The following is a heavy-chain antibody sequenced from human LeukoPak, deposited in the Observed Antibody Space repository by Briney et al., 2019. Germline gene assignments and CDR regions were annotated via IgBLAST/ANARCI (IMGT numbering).Heavy chain of an antibody. V-gene: IGHV3-23*01. CDR1: GFTFSSYA. Sequence: GGSLRLSCATSGFTFSSYAMSWVRQAPGKGLEWVSAISGSGGSTYYTDSVKGRFTISRDNSKNTLYLQMNSLRAEDTAVYYCAKAGRDGYNCDYWGQGTLVTVSS. CDR2: ISGSGGST. CDR3: AKAGRDGYNCDY. D-gene: IGHD5-24*01. J-gene: IGHJ4*02.